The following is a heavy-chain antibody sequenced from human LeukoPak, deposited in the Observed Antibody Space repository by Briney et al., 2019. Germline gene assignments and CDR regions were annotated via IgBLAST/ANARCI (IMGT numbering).Heavy chain of an antibody. D-gene: IGHD3-22*01. CDR1: CGSISSYY. J-gene: IGHJ2*01. CDR3: GRGGYYYDSNGYPGWSEYWYFDL. V-gene: IGHV4-59*01. CDR2: IYYSGHT. Sequence: PSETLSLIRTLSCGSISSYYRRWIRQPPGKGREWIGYIYYSGHTNHNPSLKSRVTISVDKSKNRFSLKLSSVTVADSAVYYCGRGGYYYDSNGYPGWSEYWYFDLWGRGTLVTVSS.